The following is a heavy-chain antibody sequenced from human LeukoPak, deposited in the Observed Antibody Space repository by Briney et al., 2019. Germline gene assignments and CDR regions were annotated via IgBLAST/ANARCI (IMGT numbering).Heavy chain of an antibody. J-gene: IGHJ4*02. CDR2: INGDGTGT. CDR1: GFTFSYYW. V-gene: IGHV3-74*01. CDR3: VDGESLLY. D-gene: IGHD3-10*01. Sequence: PGGSLRLSCAASGFTFSYYWMHWVCQTPGKGPMWVSRINGDGTGTNYADSVRGRFTISRDNAKNLLYLQMNSLRVEDTAVYYCVDGESLLYWGQGTLVSVSS.